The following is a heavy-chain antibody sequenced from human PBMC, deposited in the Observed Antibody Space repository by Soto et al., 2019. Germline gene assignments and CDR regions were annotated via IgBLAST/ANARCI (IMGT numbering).Heavy chain of an antibody. CDR1: GDSVSSSSVT. CDR2: TYYRSKWYN. CDR3: VRLIGNSWLDF. J-gene: IGHJ5*01. V-gene: IGHV6-1*01. Sequence: SQSLSLTCAISGDSVSSSSVTWNWIRQSPSRGLEWLGRTYYRSKWYNDYAESVKSRITINPDTSKNQFSLHLNSVTPEDTAVYYCVRLIGNSWLDFWGQGTLVTVSS. D-gene: IGHD1-26*01.